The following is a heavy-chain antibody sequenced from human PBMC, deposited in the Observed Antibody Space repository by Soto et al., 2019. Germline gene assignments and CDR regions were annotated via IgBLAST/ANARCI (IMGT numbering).Heavy chain of an antibody. CDR1: GFTFSSYA. CDR3: AKARGQWFSGDY. Sequence: EVQLLESGGGLVQPGGSLRLSCAASGFTFSSYAMSWVRQAPGKGLEWVSAISGSGGSTYYADSVKGRFTISRDNSKNTLYLQMKSLRAEDTAVYYCAKARGQWFSGDYWGQGTLVTVSS. V-gene: IGHV3-23*01. J-gene: IGHJ4*02. CDR2: ISGSGGST. D-gene: IGHD2-8*01.